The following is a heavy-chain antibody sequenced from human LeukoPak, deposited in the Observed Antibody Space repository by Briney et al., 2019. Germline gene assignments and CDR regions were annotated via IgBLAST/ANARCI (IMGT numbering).Heavy chain of an antibody. V-gene: IGHV4-61*01. CDR1: GGSVSSGSYY. D-gene: IGHD3-22*01. Sequence: PSETLSLTCTVSGGSVSSGSYYWSWIRQPPGKGLEWIGYIYYSGSTNYNPSLKSRVTISVDTSKNQFSLKLSSVTAADTAVYYCAREVYYYDSSGSYSLFDYWGQGTLVTVSS. CDR3: AREVYYYDSSGSYSLFDY. J-gene: IGHJ4*02. CDR2: IYYSGST.